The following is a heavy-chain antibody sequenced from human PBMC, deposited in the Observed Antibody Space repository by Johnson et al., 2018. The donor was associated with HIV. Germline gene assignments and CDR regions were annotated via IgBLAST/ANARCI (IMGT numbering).Heavy chain of an antibody. D-gene: IGHD3-16*01. CDR1: GFSFSNTW. V-gene: IGHV3-15*01. CDR2: STTKADGGTT. CDR3: TTDLIVVIPIGAFDV. J-gene: IGHJ3*01. Sequence: VQLVESGGGLVKPGGSLRLSCAASGFSFSNTWMSWVRQAPGKGLEWVAHSTTKADGGTTDYAAPVNGRFTISRDDSKNTVYLQMNGLKIADTAVYYCTTDLIVVIPIGAFDVWGQGTMVTVS.